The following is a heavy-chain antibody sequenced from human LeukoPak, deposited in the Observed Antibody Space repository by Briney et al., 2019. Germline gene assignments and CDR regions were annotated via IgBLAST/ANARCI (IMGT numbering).Heavy chain of an antibody. CDR1: GFTVSSNY. J-gene: IGHJ3*01. D-gene: IGHD5-12*01. CDR2: IYSGGST. Sequence: GGSLRLSCAASGFTVSSNYMSWVRQAPGKGLEWVSVIYSGGSTYYADSVKGRFTISRDNSKNTLYLQMNSLRAEDTAVYYCARDSPTGYALFAVWGQGTMVTVSS. CDR3: ARDSPTGYALFAV. V-gene: IGHV3-53*01.